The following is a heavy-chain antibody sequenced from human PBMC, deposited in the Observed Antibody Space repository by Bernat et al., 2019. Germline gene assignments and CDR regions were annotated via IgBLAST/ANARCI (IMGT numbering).Heavy chain of an antibody. CDR3: AREWDLGELSLGAFDI. J-gene: IGHJ3*02. CDR2: ISAYNGNT. Sequence: QVQLVQSGAEVKKPGASVEVSCKASGYTFTSYGISWVRQAPGQGLEWMGWISAYNGNTNYAQKLQGRVTMTTDTSTSTAYMELRSLRSDDTAVYYCAREWDLGELSLGAFDIWGQGTMVTVSS. CDR1: GYTFTSYG. V-gene: IGHV1-18*01. D-gene: IGHD3-16*02.